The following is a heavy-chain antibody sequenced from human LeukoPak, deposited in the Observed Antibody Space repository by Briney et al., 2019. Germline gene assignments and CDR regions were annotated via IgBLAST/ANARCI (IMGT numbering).Heavy chain of an antibody. CDR2: INRDGSST. Sequence: GSLRLSCAASGFTFSSYWMHWVRQAPGKGLVWVSHINRDGSSTSYADSVKGRFTISRDNAKNTLYLQMNSLRAEDTAVYYCARDRYYYDITDDAFDIWGQGTMVTVSS. D-gene: IGHD3-22*01. CDR1: GFTFSSYW. V-gene: IGHV3-74*01. CDR3: ARDRYYYDITDDAFDI. J-gene: IGHJ3*02.